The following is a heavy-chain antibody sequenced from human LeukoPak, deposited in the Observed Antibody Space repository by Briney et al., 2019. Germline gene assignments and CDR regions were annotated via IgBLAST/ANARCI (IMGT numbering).Heavy chain of an antibody. Sequence: GTSVKVSCKASGFTFTSSAMQWVRQARGQRLEWIGWIVVGSGNTNYAQKFQDRVTMTTDTSTNTGYMELRSLRSDDTAIYYCARGYYYDSGSLTRALDFWGQGTMVTVSS. J-gene: IGHJ3*01. V-gene: IGHV1-58*02. CDR1: GFTFTSSA. CDR2: IVVGSGNT. D-gene: IGHD3-22*01. CDR3: ARGYYYDSGSLTRALDF.